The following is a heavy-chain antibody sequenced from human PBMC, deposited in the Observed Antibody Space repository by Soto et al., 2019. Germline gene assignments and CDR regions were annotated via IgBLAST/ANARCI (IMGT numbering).Heavy chain of an antibody. D-gene: IGHD3-3*01. CDR2: IVPLFGTA. CDR1: GGTFGNTA. CDR3: ARDGDSGYSFWSGPLGGGRFDP. V-gene: IGHV1-69*12. J-gene: IGHJ5*02. Sequence: QVQLVQSGAEVKEPGSSVNVSCKTSGGTFGNTAVTWVRQVPGQGLEGIGGIVPLFGTANYAQKFRGRVMITADESTSTAYMDLSSLRSDDTAIYYCARDGDSGYSFWSGPLGGGRFDPWGQGTLVTVSS.